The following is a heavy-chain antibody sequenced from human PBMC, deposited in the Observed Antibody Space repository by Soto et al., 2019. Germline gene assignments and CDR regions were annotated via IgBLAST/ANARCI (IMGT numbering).Heavy chain of an antibody. CDR2: INHSGST. J-gene: IGHJ5*02. D-gene: IGHD3-10*01. Sequence: QVQLQQWGAGLLKPSETLSLTCAVYGGSFSGYYWSWIRQPPGKGLEWIGEINHSGSTNYNPSLKSRVPISVDTSKNQVSLKLSSVTAADTDVYYCARGVTYYYGSGSARGFDPWGQGTLVTVSS. CDR1: GGSFSGYY. CDR3: ARGVTYYYGSGSARGFDP. V-gene: IGHV4-34*01.